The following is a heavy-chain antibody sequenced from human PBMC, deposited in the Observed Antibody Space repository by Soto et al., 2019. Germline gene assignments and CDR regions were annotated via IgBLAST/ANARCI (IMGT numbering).Heavy chain of an antibody. Sequence: QVHLVQSGAEVKKPGASVKVSCKASGYTFTSYAMHWVRQAPGQRLEWMGWINAGNGNTKYSQKFQDRVTITRDTSASTAYMALSSLRSEDTAVYYCARDRIAAAGTRGWFDPWGQGSLVTVSS. CDR3: ARDRIAAAGTRGWFDP. CDR2: INAGNGNT. J-gene: IGHJ5*02. CDR1: GYTFTSYA. V-gene: IGHV1-3*01. D-gene: IGHD6-13*01.